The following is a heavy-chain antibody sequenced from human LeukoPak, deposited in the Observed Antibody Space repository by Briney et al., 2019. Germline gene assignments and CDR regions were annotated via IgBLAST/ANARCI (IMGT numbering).Heavy chain of an antibody. D-gene: IGHD2/OR15-2a*01. V-gene: IGHV1-18*01. CDR1: GCTFTSYG. Sequence: ASVKVSCKASGCTFTSYGISWVRRAPGQGLEWMGWISAYNGNTNYAQKLQGRVTMTTDTSTSTAYMELRSLRSDDTAVYYCARRRRPANIEGDYYFDYWGQGTLVTVSS. CDR3: ARRRRPANIEGDYYFDY. CDR2: ISAYNGNT. J-gene: IGHJ4*02.